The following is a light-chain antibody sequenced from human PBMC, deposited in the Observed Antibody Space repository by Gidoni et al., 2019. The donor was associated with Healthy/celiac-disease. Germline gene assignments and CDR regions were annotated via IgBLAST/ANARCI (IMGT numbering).Light chain of an antibody. CDR2: GAS. V-gene: IGKV3-20*01. CDR1: QSVSSSY. Sequence: ELVLTQSPGTLSLSPGERATLPCRASQSVSSSYLAWYQQKPGQAPRLLIYGASSRATGIPDRFSGSGSGTDCPLTISRLEPEDFAVFYCQQYGSSPWTFGQGTTVEIK. CDR3: QQYGSSPWT. J-gene: IGKJ1*01.